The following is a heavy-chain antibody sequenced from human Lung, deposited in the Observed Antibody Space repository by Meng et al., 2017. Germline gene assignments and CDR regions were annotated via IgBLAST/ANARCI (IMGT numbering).Heavy chain of an antibody. CDR1: GWSFSDYY. D-gene: IGHD4-11*01. Sequence: VQLQHGGAGMLQPSETLSLTCVVSGWSFSDYYLSWSRQPPGKGLEWIGEINHSGSTNYNPSLESRATISVDTSQNNLSLKLSSVTAADSAVYYCARGPTTMAHDFDYWGQGTLVTVSS. J-gene: IGHJ4*02. CDR3: ARGPTTMAHDFDY. CDR2: INHSGST. V-gene: IGHV4-34*01.